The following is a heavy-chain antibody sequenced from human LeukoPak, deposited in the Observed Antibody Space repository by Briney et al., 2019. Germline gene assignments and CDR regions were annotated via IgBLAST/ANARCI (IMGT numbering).Heavy chain of an antibody. J-gene: IGHJ6*03. CDR2: INHSGST. Sequence: SETLSLTCAVYGGSFSGYYWSWIRQPPGKGLEWIGEINHSGSTNYNPSLKSRVTISVDTSKNQFSLKLSSVTAADTAVYYCARLGFSRTSYYYYYMDVWGKGTTVTVSS. CDR1: GGSFSGYY. CDR3: ARLGFSRTSYYYYYMDV. D-gene: IGHD2/OR15-2a*01. V-gene: IGHV4-34*01.